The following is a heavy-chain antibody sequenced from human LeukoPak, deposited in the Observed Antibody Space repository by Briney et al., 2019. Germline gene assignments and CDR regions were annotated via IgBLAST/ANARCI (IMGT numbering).Heavy chain of an antibody. CDR3: ARSEMGYYNYYMDV. CDR1: GFTFSSYS. CDR2: ISSSSSYI. Sequence: GGSLRLSCAASGFTFSSYSMNWVRQAPGKGLEWVSFISSSSSYIYYADSVKGRFTISRDNAKNSRYLQMNSLRAEDTAVYYCARSEMGYYNYYMDVWGKGTTVTISS. J-gene: IGHJ6*03. D-gene: IGHD5-24*01. V-gene: IGHV3-21*01.